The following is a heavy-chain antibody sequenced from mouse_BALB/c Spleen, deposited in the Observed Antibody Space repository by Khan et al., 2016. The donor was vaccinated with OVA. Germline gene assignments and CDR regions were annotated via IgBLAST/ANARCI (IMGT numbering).Heavy chain of an antibody. D-gene: IGHD2-14*01. CDR1: GYTFTSYW. CDR2: INPSAGYT. CDR3: ARDRIDY. V-gene: IGHV1-7*01. J-gene: IGHJ2*01. Sequence: QVQLKQSGAELAKPGASVKMSCKASGYTFTSYWMHWVKQRPGQGLEWIGYINPSAGYTDYNQKFKDKATLTADKSSSTAYMQLNNLPSEDSAVYYCARDRIDYWGQGTTLTVSS.